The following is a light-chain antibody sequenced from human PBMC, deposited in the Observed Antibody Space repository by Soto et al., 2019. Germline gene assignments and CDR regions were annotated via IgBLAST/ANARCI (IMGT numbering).Light chain of an antibody. Sequence: DIVMTQSPDSLAVSLGERATINCKSSQSVLYSSNNRNYLAWYQQKPRQPPKLLIYWASTRESGVPDRFSASGSGTDFTLPIHALQAEDVAVYYCQQYYDTPLTFGPGTKVDIK. CDR2: WAS. CDR3: QQYYDTPLT. V-gene: IGKV4-1*01. CDR1: QSVLYSSNNRNY. J-gene: IGKJ3*01.